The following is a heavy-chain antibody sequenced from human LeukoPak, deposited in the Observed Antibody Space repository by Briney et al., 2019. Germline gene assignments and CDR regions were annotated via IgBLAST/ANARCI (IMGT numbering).Heavy chain of an antibody. CDR1: EFSVGSNY. J-gene: IGHJ4*02. Sequence: GGSLRLSCAASEFSVGSNYMTWVRQAPGKGLEWGSIIFGSGDTTYYADSVKGRFTVSRDNSKNMLYLQMNNLRPEDTATYYCAKRNTMVRGGPCFDYWGQGLMVTVSS. CDR3: AKRNTMVRGGPCFDY. D-gene: IGHD3-10*01. V-gene: IGHV3-23*01. CDR2: IFGSGDTT.